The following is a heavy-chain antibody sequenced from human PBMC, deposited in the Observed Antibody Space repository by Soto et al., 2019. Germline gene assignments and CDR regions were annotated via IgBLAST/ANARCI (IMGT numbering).Heavy chain of an antibody. V-gene: IGHV4-34*01. Sequence: VQLQQWGAGLLKPSETLSLTCAVYGGSFSGYYWSWIRQPPGKGLEWIGEINHSGSTNYNPSLKRRVTISVDTSKSQFSLKVSCVTAADTAVYYCARGCSSTSCSNYYYYGMDVWGQGTTVTVSS. CDR1: GGSFSGYY. CDR2: INHSGST. CDR3: ARGCSSTSCSNYYYYGMDV. D-gene: IGHD2-2*01. J-gene: IGHJ6*02.